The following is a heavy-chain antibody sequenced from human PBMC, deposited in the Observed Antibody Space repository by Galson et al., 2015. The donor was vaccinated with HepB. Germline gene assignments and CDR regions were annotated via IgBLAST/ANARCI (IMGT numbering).Heavy chain of an antibody. J-gene: IGHJ6*03. CDR3: AGIAAALVYYMDV. D-gene: IGHD6-13*01. CDR2: IIPIFGTA. CDR1: GGTFSSYA. V-gene: IGHV1-69*13. Sequence: SVKVSCKASGGTFSSYAISWVRQAPGQGLEWMGGIIPIFGTANYAQKFKGRVTITADESKSTAFMELSSLRSEDTAVYYCAGIAAALVYYMDVWGKGTTVTVSS.